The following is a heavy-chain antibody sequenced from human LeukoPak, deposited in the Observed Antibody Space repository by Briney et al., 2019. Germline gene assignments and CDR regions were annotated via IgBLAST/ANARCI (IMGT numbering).Heavy chain of an antibody. J-gene: IGHJ4*02. CDR1: SGSISTSY. Sequence: PSETLSLTCTVASGSISTSYWSWIRQPAGKGLEWIGRIYTSGITNYNPSLKSRVTMSIDTSKKQFSLKLVSVTAADTAVYYCARGSGDSSGYSSYFDSWGQGTPVTVCS. V-gene: IGHV4-4*07. D-gene: IGHD3-22*01. CDR2: IYTSGIT. CDR3: ARGSGDSSGYSSYFDS.